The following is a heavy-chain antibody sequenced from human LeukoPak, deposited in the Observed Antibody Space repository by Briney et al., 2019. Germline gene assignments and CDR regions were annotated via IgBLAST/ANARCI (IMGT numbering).Heavy chain of an antibody. Sequence: GGSLRLSCAASGFTFSSYAMSWVRQAPGKGLEWVSAISGSGGSTYYADSVKGRFTISRGNSKNTLYLQMNSLRAEDTAVYYCAKVFGYSYGWDFDYWGQGTLVTVSS. D-gene: IGHD5-18*01. CDR2: ISGSGGST. J-gene: IGHJ4*02. CDR3: AKVFGYSYGWDFDY. V-gene: IGHV3-23*01. CDR1: GFTFSSYA.